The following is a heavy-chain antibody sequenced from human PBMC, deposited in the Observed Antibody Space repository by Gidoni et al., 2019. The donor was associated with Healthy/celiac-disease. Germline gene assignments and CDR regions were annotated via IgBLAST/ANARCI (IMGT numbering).Heavy chain of an antibody. CDR1: GGSFSGYY. CDR2: INHSGST. Sequence: QVQLQQWGAGLLKPSETLSLTCAVYGGSFSGYYWSWIRQPPGKGLEWIGEINHSGSTNYNPSLKSRVTISVDTSKNQFSLKLSSVTAADTAVYYCALGSSWPTRTDYWGQGTLVTVSS. CDR3: ALGSSWPTRTDY. D-gene: IGHD6-13*01. V-gene: IGHV4-34*01. J-gene: IGHJ4*02.